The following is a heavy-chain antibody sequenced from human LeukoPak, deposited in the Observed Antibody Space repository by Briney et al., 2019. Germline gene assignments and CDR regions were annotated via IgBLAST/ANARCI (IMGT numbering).Heavy chain of an antibody. J-gene: IGHJ5*02. CDR3: ARDTYCGGDCYSGWFDP. CDR2: INHSGST. CDR1: GGSFSGYY. V-gene: IGHV4-34*01. D-gene: IGHD2-21*02. Sequence: PSETLSLTCAVYGGSFSGYYWSWIRQPPGKGLEWIGEINHSGSTNYNPSLKSRVTISVDTSKNQFSLKLSSVTAADTAVYYCARDTYCGGDCYSGWFDPWGQGTLVTVSS.